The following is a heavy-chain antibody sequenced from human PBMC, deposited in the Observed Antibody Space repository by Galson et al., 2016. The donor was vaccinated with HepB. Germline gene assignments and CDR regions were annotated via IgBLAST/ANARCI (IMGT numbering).Heavy chain of an antibody. CDR3: AKRYCSGGSCYHVDH. D-gene: IGHD2-15*01. J-gene: IGHJ5*02. CDR1: GFTFGDYY. V-gene: IGHV3-11*01. CDR2: ISTSGTNT. Sequence: SLRLSCAASGFTFGDYYMTWIRQAPGKGLEWVSYISTSGTNTYYADSVKGRFTISRDNAKNSLYVQMNSLRAEDTAVYYCAKRYCSGGSCYHVDHWGQGTLVTVSS.